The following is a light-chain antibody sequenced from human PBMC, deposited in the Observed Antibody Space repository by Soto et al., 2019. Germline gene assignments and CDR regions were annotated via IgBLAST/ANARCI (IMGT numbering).Light chain of an antibody. CDR1: QDVSRY. V-gene: IGKV1-9*01. CDR2: AAS. CDR3: QQLNSYVFA. J-gene: IGKJ3*01. Sequence: DIQLTQSPSFLSASVGDRVTITCRASQDVSRYLAWYQQKPGKAPNLLIYAASTLRSGVPSRFSASVSETESPRAISSLQPEYFATYYCQQLNSYVFAFGPGTKVDIK.